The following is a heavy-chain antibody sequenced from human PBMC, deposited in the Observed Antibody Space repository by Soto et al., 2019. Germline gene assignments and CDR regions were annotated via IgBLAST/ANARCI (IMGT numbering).Heavy chain of an antibody. V-gene: IGHV3-30-3*01. CDR1: GFTFGTYG. D-gene: IGHD1-1*01. CDR2: VSYEGANT. Sequence: QVHLVESGGGVVQPGGSLRLSCVASGFTFGTYGIHWVRQAPGKGLQWVALVSYEGANTYYAASVKGRFTISRDNSKSTIYLQMDSQRPEDTGVYYCARVTPGNNLYYFSGLDVWGQGTSVTVSS. J-gene: IGHJ6*02. CDR3: ARVTPGNNLYYFSGLDV.